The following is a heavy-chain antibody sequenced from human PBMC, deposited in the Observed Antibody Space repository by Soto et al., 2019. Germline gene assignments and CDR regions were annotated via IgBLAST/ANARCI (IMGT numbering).Heavy chain of an antibody. D-gene: IGHD6-6*01. CDR1: GFPFSDYY. V-gene: IGHV3-11*01. Sequence: GGSLRLSCAASGFPFSDYYMSWIRQAPGKGLEWVSHITNSGSTKYYADSVKGRFTISRDNAKNSLFPQMNSLRAEDTAVYYCARTLAARFDYWGQGTPVTVSS. CDR3: ARTLAARFDY. CDR2: ITNSGSTK. J-gene: IGHJ4*02.